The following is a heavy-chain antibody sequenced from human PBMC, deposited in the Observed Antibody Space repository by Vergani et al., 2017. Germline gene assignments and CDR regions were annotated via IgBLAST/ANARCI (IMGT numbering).Heavy chain of an antibody. J-gene: IGHJ4*02. CDR3: GKVMVRGVSSSSSAGY. V-gene: IGHV1-69*04. CDR1: GGTFSSYA. CDR2: IIPILGIA. Sequence: QVQLVQSGAEVKKPGASVKVSCKASGGTFSSYAISWVRQAPGQGLEWMGRIIPILGIANYAQKFQGRVTITADKSTSTAYMELSSLRAEDTAVYYCGKVMVRGVSSSSSAGYWGQGTLVTVSS. D-gene: IGHD3-10*01.